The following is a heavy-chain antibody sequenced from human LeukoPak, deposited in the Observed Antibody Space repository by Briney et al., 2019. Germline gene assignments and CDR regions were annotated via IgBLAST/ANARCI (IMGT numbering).Heavy chain of an antibody. Sequence: PGGSLRLPCAASGFTFSSYAMSWVRHAQGKGLEWVSAISGSGGSTYYADSVKGRFTISRDNSKNTLYLQMNSLRAEDTAVYYCAKEVFSPYYFDYWGQGTLVTVSS. V-gene: IGHV3-23*01. CDR2: ISGSGGST. J-gene: IGHJ4*02. CDR3: AKEVFSPYYFDY. CDR1: GFTFSSYA.